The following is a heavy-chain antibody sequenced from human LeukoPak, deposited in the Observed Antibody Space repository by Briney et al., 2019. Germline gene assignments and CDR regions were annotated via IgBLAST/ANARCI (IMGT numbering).Heavy chain of an antibody. Sequence: GGSLRLSCAASGFTFSSYAMSWVRQAPGKGLEWVAVISYDGSNKYYADSVKGRFTISRDNSKNTLYLQMNSLRAEDTAVYYCARDRANYGDYSYWFDPWGQGTLVTVSS. D-gene: IGHD4-17*01. CDR1: GFTFSSYA. J-gene: IGHJ5*02. CDR3: ARDRANYGDYSYWFDP. CDR2: ISYDGSNK. V-gene: IGHV3-30-3*01.